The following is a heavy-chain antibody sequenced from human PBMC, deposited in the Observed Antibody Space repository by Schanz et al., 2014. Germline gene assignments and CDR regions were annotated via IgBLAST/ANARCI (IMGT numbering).Heavy chain of an antibody. CDR1: GYTFTSDS. Sequence: QVQLVQSGAEAKKPGASVKVSCKASGYTFTSDSMHWVRQAPGQGLEWMGMINPSGGSPTYAQKFQGRVTTTRDTYTSTVYMELSSLRSEDTAVYYCARDGVDAAAGGNYWGQGTLVTVSS. CDR3: ARDGVDAAAGGNY. J-gene: IGHJ4*02. CDR2: INPSGGSP. V-gene: IGHV1-46*03. D-gene: IGHD6-13*01.